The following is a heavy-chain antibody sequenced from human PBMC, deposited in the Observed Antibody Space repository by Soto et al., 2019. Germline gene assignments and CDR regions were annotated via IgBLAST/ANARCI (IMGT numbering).Heavy chain of an antibody. CDR2: IIPILGIA. J-gene: IGHJ6*03. Sequence: SVKVSCKASGGTFSSYTISWVRQAPGQGLEWMGRIIPILGIANYAQKYQGRVTITADKSTSTAYMELSSLRSEDTAVYYCAFYSSSSGNINYYYYYMDVWGKGTTVTVSS. CDR3: AFYSSSSGNINYYYYYMDV. V-gene: IGHV1-69*02. D-gene: IGHD6-6*01. CDR1: GGTFSSYT.